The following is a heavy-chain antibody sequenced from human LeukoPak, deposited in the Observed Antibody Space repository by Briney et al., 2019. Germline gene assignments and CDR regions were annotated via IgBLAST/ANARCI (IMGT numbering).Heavy chain of an antibody. V-gene: IGHV4-39*01. J-gene: IGHJ4*02. CDR1: SGSISTSNYY. Sequence: SETLSLTCTVSSGSISTSNYYWGWVRQPPGKALEWIGNIFYSGSTYYSPSLKSRVTISLDTSRNQFSLKLNSVTAADTAMYYCAKSGGYGLIDYWGQGTLVTVSS. D-gene: IGHD1-26*01. CDR3: AKSGGYGLIDY. CDR2: IFYSGST.